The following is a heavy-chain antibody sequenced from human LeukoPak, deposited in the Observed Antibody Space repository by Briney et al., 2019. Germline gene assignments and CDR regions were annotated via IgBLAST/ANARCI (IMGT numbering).Heavy chain of an antibody. D-gene: IGHD5-18*01. CDR3: ARDDEYSYGTTDY. J-gene: IGHJ4*02. Sequence: GGSLRLSCAASGFIFSSYSMNWVRQAPGKGLEWVSSISSSSSYIYYADSVKGRFTISRDNAKNSLYLQMNSLRAEDTAVYYCARDDEYSYGTTDYWGQGTLVTVSS. V-gene: IGHV3-21*01. CDR2: ISSSSSYI. CDR1: GFIFSSYS.